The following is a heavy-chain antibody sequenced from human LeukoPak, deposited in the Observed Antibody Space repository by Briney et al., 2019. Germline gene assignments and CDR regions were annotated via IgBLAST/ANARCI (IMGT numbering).Heavy chain of an antibody. CDR3: GRDSRDWSGHLITD. CDR2: IYYSGST. J-gene: IGHJ4*02. CDR1: GGSISSYY. Sequence: SETLSLTCTVSGGSISSYYWSWIRQPPGKGLEWIGHIYYSGSTNYNPSLKSRVTISVDTSKNQFSLNLSSVTAADTAVYYCGRDSRDWSGHLITDWGQGTLVTASS. D-gene: IGHD3-3*01. V-gene: IGHV4-59*01.